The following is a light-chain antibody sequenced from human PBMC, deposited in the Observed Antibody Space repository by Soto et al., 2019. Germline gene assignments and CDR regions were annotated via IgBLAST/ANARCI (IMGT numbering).Light chain of an antibody. J-gene: IGKJ5*01. CDR3: QQRSNWPIT. CDR1: HSINSY. CDR2: DAS. V-gene: IGKV3-11*01. Sequence: EIVLTQSPATLSLSTGERVTLSCRASHSINSYLAWYQQKPGQAPRLLIYDASNGATGIPARFSGSGSGTDFTLTISSLEPEDFAVYYCQQRSNWPITFGQGTRLEIK.